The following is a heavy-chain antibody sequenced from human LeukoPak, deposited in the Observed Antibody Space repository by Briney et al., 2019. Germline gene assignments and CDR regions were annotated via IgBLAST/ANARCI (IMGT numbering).Heavy chain of an antibody. CDR2: IYYSGST. J-gene: IGHJ4*02. CDR3: ARDRRGYQYYFDY. D-gene: IGHD2-2*01. Sequence: SETLSLTCTVSGGSISGFYWNWIRQPPGKGLEWIGYIYYSGSTNYNPSLKSRVTISVDTSKNQFSLKLSSVTAADTAVYYCARDRRGYQYYFDYWGQGTLVTVSS. CDR1: GGSISGFY. V-gene: IGHV4-59*01.